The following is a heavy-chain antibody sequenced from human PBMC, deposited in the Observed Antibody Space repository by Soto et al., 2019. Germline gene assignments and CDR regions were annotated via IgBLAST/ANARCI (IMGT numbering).Heavy chain of an antibody. CDR3: ARHPERIAQIGWFDP. D-gene: IGHD6-13*01. V-gene: IGHV3-11*03. CDR1: GFTFSDYY. J-gene: IGHJ5*02. Sequence: GSLRLSCAVSGFTFSDYYMTWIRQAPGKGLEWVSYISSSTSHTNYADSVKGRFTISRDNAKNSLFLQMNSLRAEDTAVYYCARHPERIAQIGWFDPWGQGTLVTVSS. CDR2: ISSSTSHT.